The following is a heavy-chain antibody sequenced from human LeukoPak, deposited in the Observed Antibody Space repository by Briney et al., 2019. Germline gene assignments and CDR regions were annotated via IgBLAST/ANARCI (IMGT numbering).Heavy chain of an antibody. J-gene: IGHJ3*02. D-gene: IGHD3-3*01. Sequence: GGSLRLSCAASGFTFSDYYMSRIRQAPGKGLEWVSYISSSGSTIYYADSVKDRLTISRDNAKNSLYLKMNSLRAEDTAVYYCARDSLRFLEWPHDAFDIWGQGTMVTVSS. CDR2: ISSSGSTI. CDR3: ARDSLRFLEWPHDAFDI. CDR1: GFTFSDYY. V-gene: IGHV3-11*01.